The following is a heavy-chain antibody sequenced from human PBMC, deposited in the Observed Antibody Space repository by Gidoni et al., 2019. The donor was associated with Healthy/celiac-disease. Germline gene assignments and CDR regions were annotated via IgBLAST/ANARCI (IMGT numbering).Heavy chain of an antibody. Sequence: QVQLQQWGAGLLKPSATLSPTCAVYGGSFSGYYWSWIRQPPGKGLEWIGEINNSGSTNYHPSLKSRVTISVDTSKNQFSLKLSSVTAADTAVYYCAREVGGYYYDSSGYSLPAVLWGRGTLVTVSS. J-gene: IGHJ2*01. CDR3: AREVGGYYYDSSGYSLPAVL. CDR2: INNSGST. V-gene: IGHV4-34*01. D-gene: IGHD3-22*01. CDR1: GGSFSGYY.